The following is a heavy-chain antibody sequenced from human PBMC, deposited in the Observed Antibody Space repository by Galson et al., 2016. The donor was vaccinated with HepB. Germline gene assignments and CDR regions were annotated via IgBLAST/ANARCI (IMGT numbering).Heavy chain of an antibody. CDR2: ISGSGYNT. J-gene: IGHJ3*02. D-gene: IGHD6-19*01. Sequence: SLRLSCAASGFTFSSHAMSWVRQAPGKGLEWVSTISGSGYNTYYADSVKGRFTISRDNSKNTLYLQMNSLRAEDTAVYYCAKSQPGYSSGWYTLPIDAFDIWGQGTMVTVSS. V-gene: IGHV3-23*01. CDR3: AKSQPGYSSGWYTLPIDAFDI. CDR1: GFTFSSHA.